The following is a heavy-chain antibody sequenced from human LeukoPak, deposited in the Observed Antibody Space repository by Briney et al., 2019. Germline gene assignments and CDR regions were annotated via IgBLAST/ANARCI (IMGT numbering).Heavy chain of an antibody. CDR2: IIPILGIA. V-gene: IGHV1-69*04. D-gene: IGHD6-13*01. Sequence: ASVKVSCKASGGTFSSYAISWVRQAPGQGLEWLGRIIPILGIANYAQKFQGRVTITADESTSTAYMELSSLRSEDTAVYYCAREYSSSWYVRFDYWGQGTLVTVSS. CDR3: AREYSSSWYVRFDY. J-gene: IGHJ4*02. CDR1: GGTFSSYA.